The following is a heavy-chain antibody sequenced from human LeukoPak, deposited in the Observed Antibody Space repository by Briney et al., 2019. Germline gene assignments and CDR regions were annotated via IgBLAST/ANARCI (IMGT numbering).Heavy chain of an antibody. CDR3: AKALYGGMDV. D-gene: IGHD2-8*01. V-gene: IGHV3-23*01. CDR2: ISGRGSST. J-gene: IGHJ6*04. CDR1: GVTFSAYA. Sequence: GGSLRLSCAASGVTFSAYARTWVRQAPGKGLECVSGISGRGSSTSYAASVKGRFTISRDNSRNSLYLQMNSLRAEDTAVYYCAKALYGGMDVWGRGTTVTVSS.